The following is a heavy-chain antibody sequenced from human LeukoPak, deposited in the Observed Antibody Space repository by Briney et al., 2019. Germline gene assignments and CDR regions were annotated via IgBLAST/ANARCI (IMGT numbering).Heavy chain of an antibody. CDR2: VYYSGST. CDR3: ASAIFVENAFDI. CDR1: GGSISSYY. V-gene: IGHV4-59*01. D-gene: IGHD3-3*01. Sequence: SETLSLTCTVSGGSISSYYWSWIRQPPGKGLEWIGYVYYSGSTHYNPSLKSRVTISVDTSKSQFSLKLSSVTAADTAVYYCASAIFVENAFDIWGQGTMVTVSS. J-gene: IGHJ3*02.